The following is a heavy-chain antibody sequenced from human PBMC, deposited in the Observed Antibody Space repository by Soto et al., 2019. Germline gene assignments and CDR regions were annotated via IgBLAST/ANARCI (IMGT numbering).Heavy chain of an antibody. Sequence: GASVKVSCKASGGTFSSYAISWVRQAPGQGLEWMGGIIPIFGTANYAQKFQGRVTITADESTSTAYMELSSLRSEDTAVYYCATTAIAARPRDSVLNPCDYWGQGTLVTVSS. CDR1: GGTFSSYA. D-gene: IGHD6-6*01. J-gene: IGHJ4*02. CDR2: IIPIFGTA. V-gene: IGHV1-69*13. CDR3: ATTAIAARPRDSVLNPCDY.